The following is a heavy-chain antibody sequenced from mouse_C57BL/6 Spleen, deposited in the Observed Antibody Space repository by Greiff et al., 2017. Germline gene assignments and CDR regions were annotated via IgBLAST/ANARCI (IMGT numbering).Heavy chain of an antibody. CDR3: ARGGAPTRPWFAY. CDR2: FHPYTDDT. V-gene: IGHV1-47*01. J-gene: IGHJ3*01. CDR1: GYTFTTYP. D-gene: IGHD1-1*01. Sequence: VQLQQSGAELVKPGASVKMSCKASGYTFTTYPIEWMKQNHGKSLEWIGNFHPYTDDTKYNEKFKGKATLTVDKSSSTVYLELSRFTSDDSAVYYCARGGAPTRPWFAYWGQGTLVTVSA.